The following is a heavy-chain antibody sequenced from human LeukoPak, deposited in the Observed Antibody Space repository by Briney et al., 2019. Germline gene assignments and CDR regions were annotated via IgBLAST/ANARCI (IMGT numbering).Heavy chain of an antibody. CDR2: ISGSGGST. Sequence: PGGSRTLSCAASGFTFSNYAMSWVRQAPGKGLEWVSRISGSGGSTLYADSVKGRFTISRDNSKNTLYLQMNSLRAEDTAVYYCAKAFYDSSGYYNYFDYWGQGTLVTVS. J-gene: IGHJ4*02. CDR3: AKAFYDSSGYYNYFDY. CDR1: GFTFSNYA. D-gene: IGHD3-22*01. V-gene: IGHV3-23*01.